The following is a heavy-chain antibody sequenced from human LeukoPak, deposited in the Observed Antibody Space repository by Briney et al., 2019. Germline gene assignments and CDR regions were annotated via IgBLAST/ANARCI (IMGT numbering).Heavy chain of an antibody. CDR3: ARETRTLGVAATSWFDP. Sequence: GGSLRLSCAASGFTLSSYVMHWVRQAPGKGLEWVSYISSSSSYTNYADSVKGRFTISRDNAKNSLYLQMNSLRAEDTAVYYCARETRTLGVAATSWFDPWGQGTLVTVSS. V-gene: IGHV3-21*05. J-gene: IGHJ5*02. D-gene: IGHD2-15*01. CDR1: GFTLSSYV. CDR2: ISSSSSYT.